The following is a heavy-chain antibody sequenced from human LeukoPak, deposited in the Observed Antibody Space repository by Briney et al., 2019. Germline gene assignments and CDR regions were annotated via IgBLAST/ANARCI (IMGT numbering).Heavy chain of an antibody. CDR3: ARGQLGRWLVTPFDS. Sequence: SQTLSLTCAISGDSVSSNSAAWNWLRQSPSRGLEWLGRTYYRSKWSNDCAVFVKSRITINPDTSKNQFSLQLNSVTPEDTAVYYCARGQLGRWLVTPFDSWGQGTLVTVSS. CDR2: TYYRSKWSN. V-gene: IGHV6-1*01. J-gene: IGHJ4*02. CDR1: GDSVSSNSAA. D-gene: IGHD6-19*01.